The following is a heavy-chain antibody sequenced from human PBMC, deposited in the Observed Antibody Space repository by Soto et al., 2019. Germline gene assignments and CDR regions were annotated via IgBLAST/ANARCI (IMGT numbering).Heavy chain of an antibody. CDR2: IYPGDSET. J-gene: IGHJ3*02. D-gene: IGHD3-22*01. V-gene: IGHV5-51*01. CDR3: ARLTYYYDRSGYYTDPDAAFDI. CDR1: GDTFPSYW. Sequence: GESLKISCKGSGDTFPSYWIAWVRQMSGKGLEWMGIIYPGDSETRYSPSLQGQVTTSAAKSIKTAYLQWSSLKASDTAMYYCARLTYYYDRSGYYTDPDAAFDIWAQGTMVTVS.